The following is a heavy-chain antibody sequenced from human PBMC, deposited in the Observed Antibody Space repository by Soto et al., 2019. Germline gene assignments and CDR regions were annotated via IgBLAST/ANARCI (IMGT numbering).Heavy chain of an antibody. CDR2: ISWNGGSI. Sequence: DVQLVESGGGLVQPGRSLRLSCAASGFRFDDYAMHWVRQTPGKGLEWVSGISWNGGSIGYADSLKGRFTISRDNAKNSLYLQMNSLRAEDTALYYCAKETYSSSSAFDYWGQGTLVTVSS. CDR1: GFRFDDYA. J-gene: IGHJ4*02. CDR3: AKETYSSSSAFDY. D-gene: IGHD6-6*01. V-gene: IGHV3-9*01.